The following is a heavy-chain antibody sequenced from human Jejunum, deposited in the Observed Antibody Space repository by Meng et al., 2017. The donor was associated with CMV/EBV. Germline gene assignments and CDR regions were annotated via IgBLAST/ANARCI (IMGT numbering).Heavy chain of an antibody. CDR1: SPW. Sequence: SPWWSWFRQPPGKGLEWIGAIYEPGTTNYNLSLKSRVTISVAKSKNQFSLNLSSVTAADTAVYYCARHRGETVGITYSYYGLDVWGQGTTVTVSS. CDR2: IYEPGTT. D-gene: IGHD1-7*01. J-gene: IGHJ6*02. CDR3: ARHRGETVGITYSYYGLDV. V-gene: IGHV4-4*02.